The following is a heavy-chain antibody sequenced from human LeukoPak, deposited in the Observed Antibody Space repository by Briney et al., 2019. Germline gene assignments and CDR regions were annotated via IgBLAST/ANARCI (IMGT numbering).Heavy chain of an antibody. V-gene: IGHV4-59*01. Sequence: SETLSLTCTVSGGSISSYYCSWIRQPPGKGLEWIGSIYFSGSTNYNPSLKSRVTISLDTSKNQFSLRLSSVTAADTAVYYCARGCGGDCPDYWGQGTLVTVSS. CDR3: ARGCGGDCPDY. J-gene: IGHJ4*02. CDR2: IYFSGST. D-gene: IGHD2-21*02. CDR1: GGSISSYY.